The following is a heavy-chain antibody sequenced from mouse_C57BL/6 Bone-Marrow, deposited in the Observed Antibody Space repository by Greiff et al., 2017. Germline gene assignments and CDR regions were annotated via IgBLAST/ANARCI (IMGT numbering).Heavy chain of an antibody. CDR3: ARHGSGGYYDAIDY. J-gene: IGHJ4*01. V-gene: IGHV5-12*01. Sequence: EVQLVESGGGLVQPGGSLKLSCAATGFTFSDYYMYWVRQTPEKRLEWVAYIRNGGGSTYYPATVKGRYTISRDTAKHTLYLQMGRLQSKDTAMYYCARHGSGGYYDAIDYWGQGTSVTVSS. CDR1: GFTFSDYY. D-gene: IGHD1-1*02. CDR2: IRNGGGST.